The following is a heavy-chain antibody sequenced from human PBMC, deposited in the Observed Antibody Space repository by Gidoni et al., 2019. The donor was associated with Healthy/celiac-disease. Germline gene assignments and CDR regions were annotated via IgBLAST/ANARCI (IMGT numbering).Heavy chain of an antibody. Sequence: QITLKESGPTLVKHTQTLTLTCTFSGFTLSPSGVGVGWLRQPPGTAREWLALMYWDDDTRYSPSLKSRLTITKDTSKNHVVLTMTNMDPVDTATYYFAHAPRAAAGTGAFDIWGQGTMVTVSS. CDR2: MYWDDDT. J-gene: IGHJ3*02. V-gene: IGHV2-5*02. CDR3: AHAPRAAAGTGAFDI. CDR1: GFTLSPSGVG. D-gene: IGHD6-13*01.